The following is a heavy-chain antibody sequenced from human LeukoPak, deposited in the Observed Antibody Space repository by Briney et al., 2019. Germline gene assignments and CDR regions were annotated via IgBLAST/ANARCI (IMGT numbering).Heavy chain of an antibody. Sequence: GGSLRLSCAASGFTFSSYAMSWVRQAPGKGLEWVSAISGSGGSTYYADSVKGRFTISRDNSKNTLYLQMNSLRAEDTAVYYCAKAPLYYVFWGVYSPYFDYGGKGPLVTVSS. CDR3: AKAPLYYVFWGVYSPYFDY. CDR2: ISGSGGST. J-gene: IGHJ4*02. D-gene: IGHD3-3*01. CDR1: GFTFSSYA. V-gene: IGHV3-23*01.